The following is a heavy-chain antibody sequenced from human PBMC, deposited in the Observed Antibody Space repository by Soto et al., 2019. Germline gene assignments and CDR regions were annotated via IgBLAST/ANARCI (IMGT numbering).Heavy chain of an antibody. V-gene: IGHV1-46*01. J-gene: IGHJ4*02. CDR2: ISPGGGRT. CDR1: GYTLTELS. Sequence: ASVKVSCKVSGYTLTELSMHWVRQAPGQGLEWMGIISPGGGRTSYAQKFQGRVTMTRDTSTSTVYMELSSLRSEDTAVYYCATRDAGHYWGQGTLVTVSS. CDR3: ATRDAGHY. D-gene: IGHD2-2*01.